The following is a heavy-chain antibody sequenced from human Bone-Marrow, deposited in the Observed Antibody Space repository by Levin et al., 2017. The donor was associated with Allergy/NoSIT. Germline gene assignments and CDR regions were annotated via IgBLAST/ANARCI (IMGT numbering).Heavy chain of an antibody. V-gene: IGHV3-30*18. CDR1: GFTLSSYG. CDR3: VKEGPGNYYSAYFDS. Sequence: PGESLKISCAASGFTLSSYGMQWVRQAPGKGLEWVTVISYDGSTKFYADSVKGRFDVSRDNSKNTLYLQMNSLRAEDTAVYYGVKEGPGNYYSAYFDSWGQGTLVTVSS. CDR2: ISYDGSTK. J-gene: IGHJ4*02. D-gene: IGHD3-10*01.